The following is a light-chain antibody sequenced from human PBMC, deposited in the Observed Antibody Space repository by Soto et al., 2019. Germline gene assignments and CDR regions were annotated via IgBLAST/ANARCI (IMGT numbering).Light chain of an antibody. J-gene: IGLJ2*01. Sequence: QSALTQPRSVSGSPGQSVTISCTGTSSNVGGYNYVSWYQQYPGKAPKLMIYDVTKRPSGVPDRFSGSKSGNTASLTISGLQAEDEGDYYCCSNAGSYTVIFGGGTKLTVL. V-gene: IGLV2-11*01. CDR3: CSNAGSYTVI. CDR1: SSNVGGYNY. CDR2: DVT.